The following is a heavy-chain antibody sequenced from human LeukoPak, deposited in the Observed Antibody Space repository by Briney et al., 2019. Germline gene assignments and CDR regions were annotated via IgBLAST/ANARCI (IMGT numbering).Heavy chain of an antibody. D-gene: IGHD1-26*01. Sequence: GGSLRLSCAASGFTLRSYGMNWVRQAPGKGLEWGSGIAGSGGATFYADSVKGRFTISRDNSKNTLFLQMNSLRAEDTAIYYCVRSGGYWGQGTLVTVSS. V-gene: IGHV3-23*01. J-gene: IGHJ4*02. CDR3: VRSGGY. CDR2: IAGSGGAT. CDR1: GFTLRSYG.